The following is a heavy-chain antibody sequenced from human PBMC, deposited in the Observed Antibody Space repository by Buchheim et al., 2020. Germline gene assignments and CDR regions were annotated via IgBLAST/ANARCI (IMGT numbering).Heavy chain of an antibody. CDR2: ISGSGGST. CDR3: AKDRIVVVVAAGLSYGMDV. J-gene: IGHJ6*02. CDR1: GFTFSSYA. V-gene: IGHV3-23*01. Sequence: EVQLLESGGGLVQPGGSLRLSCAASGFTFSSYAMSWVRQAPGKGLEWVSAISGSGGSTYYADSVKGRFTISRDNSKNPLYLQMNSLRAEDTAVYYCAKDRIVVVVAAGLSYGMDVWGQGTT. D-gene: IGHD2-15*01.